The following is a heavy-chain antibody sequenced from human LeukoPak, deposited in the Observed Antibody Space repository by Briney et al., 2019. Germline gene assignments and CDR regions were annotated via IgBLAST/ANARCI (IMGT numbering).Heavy chain of an antibody. Sequence: PGGSLRLSCAASGFTFSSYEMNWVRQAPGKGLEWVSYISSSGSTIYYADSVKGRFTISRDNAKNSLYLQMNSLRAEDTAVYYCARDHQGSGSYYTLYYYYYMDVWGKGTTVTISS. CDR3: ARDHQGSGSYYTLYYYYYMDV. CDR1: GFTFSSYE. D-gene: IGHD3-10*01. CDR2: ISSSGSTI. V-gene: IGHV3-48*03. J-gene: IGHJ6*03.